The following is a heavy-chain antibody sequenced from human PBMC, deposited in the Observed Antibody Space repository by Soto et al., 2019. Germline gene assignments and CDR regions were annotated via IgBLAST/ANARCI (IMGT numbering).Heavy chain of an antibody. CDR3: ANFAHDYCDSSGYYALRHDGFAI. D-gene: IGHD3-22*01. Sequence: GGSLRLSWAPSGFTFSSYAMSWVRQAPGKGLEWVSAISGSGGSTYYADSVKGRFTISRDNSKNTLYLQMNSLRAEGTAVYYCANFAHDYCDSSGYYALRHDGFAIWGQGTMVAVSS. CDR1: GFTFSSYA. V-gene: IGHV3-23*01. J-gene: IGHJ3*02. CDR2: ISGSGGST.